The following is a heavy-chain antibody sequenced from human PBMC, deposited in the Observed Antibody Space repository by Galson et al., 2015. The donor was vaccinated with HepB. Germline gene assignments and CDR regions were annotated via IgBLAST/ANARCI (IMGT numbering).Heavy chain of an antibody. V-gene: IGHV3-21*04. CDR2: ISSSSSYI. J-gene: IGHJ4*02. Sequence: SLRLSCAASGFTFSSYSMNWVRQAPGKGLEWVSSISSSSSYIYYADSVKGRFTISRDNAKNSLYLQMNSLRAEDTAVYYCARSGAAAGRYYFDYWGQGTLVTVSS. CDR1: GFTFSSYS. D-gene: IGHD6-13*01. CDR3: ARSGAAAGRYYFDY.